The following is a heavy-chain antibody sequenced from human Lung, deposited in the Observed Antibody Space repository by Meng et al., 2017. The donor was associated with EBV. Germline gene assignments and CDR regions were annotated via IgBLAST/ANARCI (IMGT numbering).Heavy chain of an antibody. CDR2: LIPVVDAP. Sequence: VRLGSQVERPVSSVNVSCKTSGGPFSTDAVSWVPQAPGRGREWMGGLIPVVDAPHYARKFQDRVSIFADESASAHYMELSSLRSDDTAVYYCASESGRGFTPDYWGQGTLVTVSS. J-gene: IGHJ4*02. CDR3: ASESGRGFTPDY. CDR1: GGPFSTDA. V-gene: IGHV1-69*01. D-gene: IGHD2-15*01.